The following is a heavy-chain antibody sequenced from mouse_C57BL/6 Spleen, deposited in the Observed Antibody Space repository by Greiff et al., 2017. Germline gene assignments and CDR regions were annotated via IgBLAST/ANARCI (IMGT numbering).Heavy chain of an antibody. D-gene: IGHD1-1*01. CDR2: IDPSDSYT. J-gene: IGHJ4*01. Sequence: QVQLQQPGAELVMPGASVKLSCKASGYTFTSYWMHWVKQRPGQGLEWIGEIDPSDSYTNYNQKFNGKSTLTVDKSSSTAYMQLSSLTSEDSAVYYWALVAKRDYYARDYWGKGTSVTVSS. CDR3: ALVAKRDYYARDY. V-gene: IGHV1-69*01. CDR1: GYTFTSYW.